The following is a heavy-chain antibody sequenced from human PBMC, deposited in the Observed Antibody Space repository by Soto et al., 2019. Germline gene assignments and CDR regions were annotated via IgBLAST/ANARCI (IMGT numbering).Heavy chain of an antibody. D-gene: IGHD1-1*01. CDR2: IYYSGST. Sequence: SEIMSHPCTVVGCYIRIGSYCWSWIRQPPGKGLEWIGYIYYSGSTNYNPSLKSRVTISVDTSKNQFSLKLSSVTAADTAVYYCARDLGTYLFDPWGQGTLVTVSS. CDR1: GCYIRIGSYC. V-gene: IGHV4-61*01. J-gene: IGHJ5*02. CDR3: ARDLGTYLFDP.